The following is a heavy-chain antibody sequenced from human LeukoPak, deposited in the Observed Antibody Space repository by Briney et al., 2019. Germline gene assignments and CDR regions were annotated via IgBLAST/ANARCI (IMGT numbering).Heavy chain of an antibody. V-gene: IGHV2-5*02. CDR1: GFSLSTSGVG. D-gene: IGHD3-9*01. CDR2: IYWDDDK. Sequence: SGPTLVNPTQTLTLTCTFSGFSLSTSGVGVGWIRQPPGKALEWLALIYWDDDKRYSPSLKSRLTITKDTSKNQVVLTMTNMDPVDTATYYCALLNILTGYYPVGWFDPWGQGTLVTVSS. J-gene: IGHJ5*02. CDR3: ALLNILTGYYPVGWFDP.